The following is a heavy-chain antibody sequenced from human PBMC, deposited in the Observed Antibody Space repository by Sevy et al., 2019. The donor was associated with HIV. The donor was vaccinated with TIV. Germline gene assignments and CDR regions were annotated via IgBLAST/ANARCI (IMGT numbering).Heavy chain of an antibody. CDR2: VYYTGGT. CDR3: ARRYDFDI. V-gene: IGHV4-59*08. Sequence: SETLSLTCTVSGGSINSDHWNWIRQPPGKGLEWIGYVYYTGGTNYNPSLKNRVTISVDRTKNQSSLKLTSVTASDTAVYYCARRYDFDIWGQGTMVTVSS. J-gene: IGHJ3*02. CDR1: GGSINSDH. D-gene: IGHD1-20*01.